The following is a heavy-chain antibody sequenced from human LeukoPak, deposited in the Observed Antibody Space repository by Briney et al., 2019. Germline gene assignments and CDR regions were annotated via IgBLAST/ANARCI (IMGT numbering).Heavy chain of an antibody. J-gene: IGHJ5*02. CDR2: IKRDGSEQ. Sequence: GGSLRLSCEGSGFPFSSFWMSWVRQVPGKGLEWVANIKRDGSEQYYVDSVKGRFTISRDNSKSTLYLQMNSLRAEDTAVYYCAKDRHAPGRYCSSTICFPFDPWGQGTLVTVSS. V-gene: IGHV3-7*03. CDR1: GFPFSSFW. D-gene: IGHD2-2*01. CDR3: AKDRHAPGRYCSSTICFPFDP.